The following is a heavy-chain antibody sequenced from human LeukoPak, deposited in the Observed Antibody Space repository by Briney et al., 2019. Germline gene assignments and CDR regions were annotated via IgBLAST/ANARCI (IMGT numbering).Heavy chain of an antibody. CDR3: ARGAYGDYYWFDP. V-gene: IGHV4-31*03. D-gene: IGHD4-17*01. CDR2: IYYSGST. Sequence: SETLSLTCTVSGGSISSGGYYWSWIRQHPGKGLEWFGYIYYSGSTYYNPSLKSRVTISVDTSKNQFSLKLSSVTAADTAVYYCARGAYGDYYWFDPWGQGTLVTVSS. J-gene: IGHJ5*02. CDR1: GGSISSGGYY.